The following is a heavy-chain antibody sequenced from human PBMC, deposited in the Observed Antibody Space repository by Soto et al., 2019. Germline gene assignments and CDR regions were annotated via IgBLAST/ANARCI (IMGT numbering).Heavy chain of an antibody. V-gene: IGHV1-69*02. CDR3: ASPNPQRGSGFLSDY. J-gene: IGHJ4*02. D-gene: IGHD2-21*01. Sequence: QVQLVQSGAEVKKPGSSVKVSCKASGGTFSSYTISWVRQAPGQGLEWMGRIIPILGIANYAQKFQGRVTITADKSTSTAYMELSSLRSEDTAVSYCASPNPQRGSGFLSDYWGQGTLVTVSS. CDR1: GGTFSSYT. CDR2: IIPILGIA.